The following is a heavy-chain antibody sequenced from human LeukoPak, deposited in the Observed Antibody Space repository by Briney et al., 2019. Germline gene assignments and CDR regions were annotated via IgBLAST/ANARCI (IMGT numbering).Heavy chain of an antibody. CDR2: IYPSGST. J-gene: IGHJ3*02. D-gene: IGHD3-22*01. CDR3: ARESVYYDSSGYTDVFDI. Sequence: PSETLSLTCTVSGGSISSGSYYWSWIRQPAGKGLEWIGRIYPSGSTNYNPSLKSRVTMSVDTSNNQFSLKLSSVTAADMAVYYCARESVYYDSSGYTDVFDIWGQGTMVTVSS. V-gene: IGHV4-61*02. CDR1: GGSISSGSYY.